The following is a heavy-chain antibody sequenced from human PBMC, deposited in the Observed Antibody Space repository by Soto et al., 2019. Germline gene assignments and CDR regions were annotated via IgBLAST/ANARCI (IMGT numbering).Heavy chain of an antibody. CDR1: GFTFNSYG. V-gene: IGHV3-30*18. D-gene: IGHD3-16*02. J-gene: IGHJ4*02. Sequence: QVQLVESGGGVVQPGRSLRLSCAASGFTFNSYGMHWVRQAPGKGLEWVAVISYDGSDKYYADSVKGRFTISRDNSXNXLCXQMNSLRAEDTAVYYCSKDLDGLQGLVDSSFCFDYWGQGTLVTVSS. CDR3: SKDLDGLQGLVDSSFCFDY. CDR2: ISYDGSDK.